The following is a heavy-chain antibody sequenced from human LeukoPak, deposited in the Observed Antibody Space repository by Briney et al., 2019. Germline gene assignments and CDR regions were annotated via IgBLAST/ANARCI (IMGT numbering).Heavy chain of an antibody. CDR3: AREGHYVAFVPKYYFDY. CDR1: GGSISSSSYY. D-gene: IGHD4-17*01. J-gene: IGHJ4*02. V-gene: IGHV4-39*02. CDR2: IYYSGST. Sequence: PSETLSLTCTVSGGSISSSSYYWGWIRQPPGKGLEWIGSIYYSGSTYYNPSLKSRVTISVDTSKNQFSLKLSSVTAADTAVYYCAREGHYVAFVPKYYFDYWGQGTLVTVSS.